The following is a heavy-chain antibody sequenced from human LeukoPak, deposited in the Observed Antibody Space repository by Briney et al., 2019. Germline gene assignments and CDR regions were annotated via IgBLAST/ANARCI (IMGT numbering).Heavy chain of an antibody. CDR3: ARVGPDIVVVPAAMGMYYFDY. J-gene: IGHJ4*02. CDR2: IYYSGST. D-gene: IGHD2-2*01. V-gene: IGHV4-39*01. Sequence: PSETLSLTCTVSGGSISSSSYYWGWIRQPPGKGLEWIGSIYYSGSTHYNPSLKSRVTISVDTSKNQFSLKLSSVTAADTAVYYCARVGPDIVVVPAAMGMYYFDYWGQGTLVTVSS. CDR1: GGSISSSSYY.